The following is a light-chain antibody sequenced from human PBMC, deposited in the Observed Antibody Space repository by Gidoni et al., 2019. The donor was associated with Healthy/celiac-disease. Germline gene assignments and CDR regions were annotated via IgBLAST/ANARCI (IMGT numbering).Light chain of an antibody. CDR2: AAS. CDR1: QSSSSY. Sequence: DIQMTQSTSSLSASVGDIVTITCRASQSSSSYLNLYQQKPGKAPKLLIDAASSLQSGVPSRFSGSGSGTDFTLTISSLQPEDFATYYCQHSYSTPTFGQGTKLEIK. J-gene: IGKJ2*01. CDR3: QHSYSTPT. V-gene: IGKV1-39*01.